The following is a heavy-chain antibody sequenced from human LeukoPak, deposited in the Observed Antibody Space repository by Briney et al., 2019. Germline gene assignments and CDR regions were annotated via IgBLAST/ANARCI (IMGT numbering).Heavy chain of an antibody. V-gene: IGHV3-9*03. D-gene: IGHD4-17*01. J-gene: IGHJ4*02. CDR1: GFTFDDYA. CDR3: AKASYGDYGRYFDY. CDR2: ISWNSGSI. Sequence: PGGSLRLSCAASGFTFDDYAMHWVRQAPGKGLEWVSGISWNSGSIGYADSVKGRFTISRDNAKNSLYLQMNSLRAEDMALYYCAKASYGDYGRYFDYWGQGTLVTVSS.